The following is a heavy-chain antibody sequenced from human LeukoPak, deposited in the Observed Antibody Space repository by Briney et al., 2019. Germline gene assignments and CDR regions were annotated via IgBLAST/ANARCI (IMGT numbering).Heavy chain of an antibody. CDR2: IRYDGSDK. CDR1: GFTFSSYG. Sequence: HPGGSLSLSCAASGFTFSSYGMPWVRQAPGKGLEWEAFIRYDGSDKYYADSVRGRFTISRDNSKNTLYLQMNSLRAEDTAAYYCANLPIRGSGSYYTDYWGQGTLVTVSS. J-gene: IGHJ4*02. D-gene: IGHD3-10*01. CDR3: ANLPIRGSGSYYTDY. V-gene: IGHV3-30*02.